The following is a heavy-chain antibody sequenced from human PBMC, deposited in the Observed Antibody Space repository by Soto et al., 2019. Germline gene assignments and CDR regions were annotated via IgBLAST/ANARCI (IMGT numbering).Heavy chain of an antibody. J-gene: IGHJ5*02. CDR1: GFTFSNAW. D-gene: IGHD3-22*01. CDR3: NTRKDYYVFSCYPETTT. V-gene: IGHV3-15*07. CDR2: IKSKTDGGTT. Sequence: GGSLRLSCAASGFTFSNAWMNWVRQAPGKGLEWVGRIKSKTDGGTTDYAAPVKGRFTISRDDSKNTLYLQMNSLKTEDTAVYYCNTRKDYYVFSCYPETTTWGQGTLVTVSS.